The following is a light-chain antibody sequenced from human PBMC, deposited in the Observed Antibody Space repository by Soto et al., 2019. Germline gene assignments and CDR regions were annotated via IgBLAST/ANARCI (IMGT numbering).Light chain of an antibody. CDR1: QGISSS. Sequence: IQLTQSPSSLSASVGDRVTITCRASQGISSSFAWYQQNPGKAPKLLIYAASTLHSGVPSRFSGSGSGIDFTLTISSLQPEDFATYYCQQLNSYPRTLGQGTKVEIK. CDR2: AAS. J-gene: IGKJ1*01. CDR3: QQLNSYPRT. V-gene: IGKV1-9*01.